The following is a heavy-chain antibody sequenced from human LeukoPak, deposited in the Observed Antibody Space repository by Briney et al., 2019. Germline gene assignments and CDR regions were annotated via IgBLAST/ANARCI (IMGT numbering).Heavy chain of an antibody. CDR3: ARGSGGNSLARKSE. CDR1: GGSFSGYY. D-gene: IGHD4-23*01. V-gene: IGHV4-34*01. J-gene: IGHJ4*02. CDR2: INHSGST. Sequence: SETLSLTCAVYGGSFSGYYWSWIRQPPGKGLEWIGEINHSGSTNYNPSLKSRVTISVDTSKNQFSLKLSSVTAADTAVYYCARGSGGNSLARKSEWGQGTLVTVSS.